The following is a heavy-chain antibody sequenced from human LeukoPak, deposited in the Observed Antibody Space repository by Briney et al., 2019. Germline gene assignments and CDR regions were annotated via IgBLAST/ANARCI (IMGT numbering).Heavy chain of an antibody. Sequence: PSETLSLTCTVSGGSISSYYWSWIRQPPGKGLEWIGYIYYSGSTNYNPSLKSRVTISVDTSKDQFSLKLSSVTAADTAVYYCARDQICSGTSCYQGASYYYYMDVWGKGTTVTVSS. CDR3: ARDQICSGTSCYQGASYYYYMDV. CDR2: IYYSGST. CDR1: GGSISSYY. V-gene: IGHV4-59*01. J-gene: IGHJ6*03. D-gene: IGHD2-2*01.